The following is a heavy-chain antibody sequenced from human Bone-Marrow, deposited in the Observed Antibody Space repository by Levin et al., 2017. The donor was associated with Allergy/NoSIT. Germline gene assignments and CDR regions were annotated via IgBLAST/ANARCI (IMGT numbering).Heavy chain of an antibody. D-gene: IGHD6-19*01. CDR3: ARVGSSVAR. CDR1: GFTFSSYA. V-gene: IGHV3-30-3*01. CDR2: ISYDGSNK. J-gene: IGHJ4*02. Sequence: SCAASGFTFSSYAMHWVRQAPGKGLEWVAVISYDGSNKYYADSVKGRFTISRDNSKNTLYLQMNSLRAEDTAVYYCARVGSSVARWGQGTLVTVSS.